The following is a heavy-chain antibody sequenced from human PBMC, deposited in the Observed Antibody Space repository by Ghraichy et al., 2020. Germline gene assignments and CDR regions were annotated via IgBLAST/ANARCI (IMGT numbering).Heavy chain of an antibody. CDR3: AKGRANFDY. CDR1: GFTFSSYG. Sequence: GGSLRLSCAASGFTFSSYGMHWVRQAPGKGLEWVAFIRYDASNKYYADSVKGRFTISRDNSKNTLYLQMNSLRAEDTAVYYCAKGRANFDYWGQGTLVTVSS. J-gene: IGHJ4*02. V-gene: IGHV3-30*02. CDR2: IRYDASNK.